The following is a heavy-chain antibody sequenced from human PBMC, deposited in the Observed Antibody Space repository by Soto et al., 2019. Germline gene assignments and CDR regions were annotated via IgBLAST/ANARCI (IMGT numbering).Heavy chain of an antibody. V-gene: IGHV3-30*18. CDR1: GFTFTTFG. D-gene: IGHD4-17*01. CDR2: ISYDGHNK. Sequence: QVQLVESGGGVVQPGGSLRLSCTASGFTFTTFGIHWVRQAPGKGLEWVALISYDGHNKYYSDSVKGRFTISRDNYKNTLSLQMTRLRAEDTAVYYCAKDLQAYGDYNYYYYGMDVWGQGTTVSVSS. CDR3: AKDLQAYGDYNYYYYGMDV. J-gene: IGHJ6*02.